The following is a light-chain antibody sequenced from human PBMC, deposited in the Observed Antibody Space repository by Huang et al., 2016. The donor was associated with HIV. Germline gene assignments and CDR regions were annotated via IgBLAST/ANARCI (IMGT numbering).Light chain of an antibody. V-gene: IGKV3-15*01. CDR3: QQYINRPVT. J-gene: IGKJ1*01. CDR2: AAS. Sequence: EIVLTQSPGTLSVSPGERATLSCRASQSVTTNLAWYQQRPGQAPRLLIYAASTRAIGSSAKFSGSGSGTEFTLTIDSLQSEDLAVYYCQQYINRPVTFGQGTKVEIK. CDR1: QSVTTN.